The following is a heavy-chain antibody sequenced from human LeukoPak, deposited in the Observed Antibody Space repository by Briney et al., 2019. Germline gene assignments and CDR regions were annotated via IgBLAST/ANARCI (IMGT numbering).Heavy chain of an antibody. Sequence: AGGSLRLSCAASGFTFSSYAMHWVRQAPGKGLEWVSTISTSGANTYYTHSVKGRFTVSRDQSKNTLSLQMNSLRADDTGVYYCAKGLYTVTTFTLHYWGQGTLVTVSS. CDR2: ISTSGANT. CDR3: AKGLYTVTTFTLHY. CDR1: GFTFSSYA. J-gene: IGHJ4*02. D-gene: IGHD4-17*01. V-gene: IGHV3-23*01.